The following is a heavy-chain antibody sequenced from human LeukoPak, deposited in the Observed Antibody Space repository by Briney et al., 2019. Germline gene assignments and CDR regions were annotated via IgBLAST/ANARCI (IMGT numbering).Heavy chain of an antibody. Sequence: SGTLSLTCAVSGGSISGSNWWTWVRQSPGKGLEWIGEIYHGGSTNYNPSLKSRVTISVDKSKNQFSLNVNSVTAADTAVYYCARTGNTAMVPLDYWGQGTLVAVSS. CDR3: ARTGNTAMVPLDY. CDR2: IYHGGST. V-gene: IGHV4-4*02. CDR1: GGSISGSNW. J-gene: IGHJ4*02. D-gene: IGHD5-18*01.